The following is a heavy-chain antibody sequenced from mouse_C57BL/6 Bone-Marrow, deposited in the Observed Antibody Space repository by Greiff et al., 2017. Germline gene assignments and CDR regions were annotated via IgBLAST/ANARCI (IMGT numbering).Heavy chain of an antibody. CDR1: GYTFTSYW. J-gene: IGHJ2*01. CDR2: INPSSGYT. Sequence: VQLQQSGAELAKPGASVKLSCKASGYTFTSYWMHWVKQRPGQGLEWIGYINPSSGYTKYNQKFKDKATLTAEKSSSTAYMQLSSLTYEDSAVYYCARRGDYYDYYFDYWGQGTTLTVSS. CDR3: ARRGDYYDYYFDY. V-gene: IGHV1-7*01. D-gene: IGHD2-4*01.